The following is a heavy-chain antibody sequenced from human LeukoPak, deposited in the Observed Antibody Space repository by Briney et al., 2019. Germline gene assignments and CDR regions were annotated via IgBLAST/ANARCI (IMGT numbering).Heavy chain of an antibody. V-gene: IGHV4-39*01. CDR1: GGSISSSSYY. CDR2: IFYSGST. J-gene: IGHJ4*02. Sequence: SGTLSLTCTVSGGSISSSSYYWGWIRQPPGKGLEWIGSIFYSGSTYYNPSLKSRVTISVDTSKNQFSLKLRSVTDADTALYYCARYRAYSSGWSEFDYWGQGTLVTVSS. D-gene: IGHD6-13*01. CDR3: ARYRAYSSGWSEFDY.